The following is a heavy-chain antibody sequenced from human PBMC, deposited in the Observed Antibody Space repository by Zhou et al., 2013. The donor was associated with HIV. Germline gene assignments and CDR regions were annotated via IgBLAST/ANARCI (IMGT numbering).Heavy chain of an antibody. J-gene: IGHJ6*03. Sequence: QVQLVQSGAEVKKPGSSMKVSCKASGDTFSNYNINWVRHVPGQGLEWMGGVIPIFGTTSYAQKFQGRVTINTDESTSTAYMELSSLRSEDTAVYYCVRWRSAAYYFYIEGWGEGTTVIVSS. CDR1: GDTFSNYN. D-gene: IGHD5-12*01. CDR3: VRWRSAAYYFYIEG. CDR2: VIPIFGTT. V-gene: IGHV1-69*05.